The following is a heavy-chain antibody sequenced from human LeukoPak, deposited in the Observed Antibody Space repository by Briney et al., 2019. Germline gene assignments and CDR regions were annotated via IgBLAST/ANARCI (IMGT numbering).Heavy chain of an antibody. CDR3: ARVLAVTTYWFDP. CDR2: INPNSGGT. D-gene: IGHD4-17*01. J-gene: IGHJ5*02. Sequence: ASVKVSCKASGYTFTGYYMHWVRQAPGQGLEWMGRINPNSGGTNYAQKFQGRVTMTRDTSISTAYKELSRLRSDDTAVYYCARVLAVTTYWFDPWGQGTLVTVSS. CDR1: GYTFTGYY. V-gene: IGHV1-2*06.